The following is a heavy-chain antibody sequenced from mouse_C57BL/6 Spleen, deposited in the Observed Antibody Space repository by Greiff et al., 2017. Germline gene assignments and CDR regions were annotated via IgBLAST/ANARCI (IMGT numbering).Heavy chain of an antibody. CDR3: ARGDWDADY. J-gene: IGHJ2*01. V-gene: IGHV1-61*01. D-gene: IGHD4-1*01. CDR1: GYTFTSYW. Sequence: QVQLQQPGAGLVRPGSSVKLSCKASGYTFTSYWMDWVQQRPGQGLEWIGNIYPSDSETQSNQKFKDKATLTVDKSSSTAYMQLSGLTSEDSSVYYGARGDWDADYWGQGTTLTVSS. CDR2: IYPSDSET.